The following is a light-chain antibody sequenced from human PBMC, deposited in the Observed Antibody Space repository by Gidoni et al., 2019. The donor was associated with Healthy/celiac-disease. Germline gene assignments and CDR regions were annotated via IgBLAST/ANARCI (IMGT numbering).Light chain of an antibody. V-gene: IGLV2-14*03. CDR1: SSDVGGYNY. CDR3: SSYTSSSTVV. Sequence: QSALTQPASVSGFPGPSIPNAISGTSSDVGGYNYVSWYQQHPGKAPKLMIYDVSNRPSGVSNRFSGSKSGNTASLTISGLQAEDEADYYCSSYTSSSTVVFGGGTKLTVL. CDR2: DVS. J-gene: IGLJ2*01.